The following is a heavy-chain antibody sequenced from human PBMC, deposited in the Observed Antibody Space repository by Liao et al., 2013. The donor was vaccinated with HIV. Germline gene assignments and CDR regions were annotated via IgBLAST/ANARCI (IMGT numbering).Heavy chain of an antibody. D-gene: IGHD3-3*01. Sequence: QLQLLESGPGLVKPSQTLSLTCAVSGGSISSGGYSWSWLRQPPGKGLEWIGFIQHSGSTSYNPSLKSRVTILVDRSKSQFSLRLRSVTAAETAVYYCARGRDFYAFDIWGQGTMVTVSS. CDR2: IQHSGST. J-gene: IGHJ3*02. CDR3: ARGRDFYAFDI. V-gene: IGHV4-30-2*01. CDR1: GGSISSGGYS.